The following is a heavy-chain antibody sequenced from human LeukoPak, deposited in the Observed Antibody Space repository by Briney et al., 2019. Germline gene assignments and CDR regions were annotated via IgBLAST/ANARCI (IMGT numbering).Heavy chain of an antibody. CDR2: IYYSGST. V-gene: IGHV4-59*08. D-gene: IGHD1-1*01. CDR1: GGSISSYY. J-gene: IGHJ3*02. Sequence: KPSETLSLTCTVSGGSISSYYWSWIRQPPGKGLEWIGYIYYSGSTNYNPSLKSRVTISVDTSKNQFSLKLSSVTAADTAVYYCARYGAQHFRNAFHIWGQGARVTVSS. CDR3: ARYGAQHFRNAFHI.